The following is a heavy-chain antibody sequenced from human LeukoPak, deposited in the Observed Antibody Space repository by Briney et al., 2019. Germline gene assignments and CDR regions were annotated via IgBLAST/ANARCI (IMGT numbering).Heavy chain of an antibody. D-gene: IGHD3-22*01. Sequence: PSETLSLTCTVSGGSISSYYWSWIRQPPGKGLEWIGYIYYSGSTSYNPSLKSRVTISADTSKNQFTLKLSSVTAADTAVYYCARDPSHYYDSSHHGWFDPWGQGTLVTVSS. CDR3: ARDPSHYYDSSHHGWFDP. CDR2: IYYSGST. J-gene: IGHJ5*02. CDR1: GGSISSYY. V-gene: IGHV4-59*01.